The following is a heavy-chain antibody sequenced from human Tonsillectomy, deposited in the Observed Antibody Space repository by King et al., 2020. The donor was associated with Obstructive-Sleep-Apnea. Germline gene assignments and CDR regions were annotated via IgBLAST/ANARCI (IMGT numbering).Heavy chain of an antibody. V-gene: IGHV4-59*01. CDR2: IYYSGST. CDR3: ARVAYSSGWYGGGSFDY. CDR1: GGSISSYY. J-gene: IGHJ4*02. Sequence: VQLQESGPGLVKPSETLSLTCTVSGGSISSYYWSWIRQPPGKGLEWIGYIYYSGSTNYNPSLKSRVTISVDTSKNQSSLKLSSVTAADTAVYYCARVAYSSGWYGGGSFDYWGQGTLVTVSS. D-gene: IGHD6-19*01.